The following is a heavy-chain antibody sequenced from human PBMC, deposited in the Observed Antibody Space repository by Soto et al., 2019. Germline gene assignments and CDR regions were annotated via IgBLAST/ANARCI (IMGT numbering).Heavy chain of an antibody. J-gene: IGHJ4*02. CDR1: GFTVSSNY. CDR3: ARDPPREDY. CDR2: IYSGGST. V-gene: IGHV3-53*02. Sequence: EVQLVETGGGLIQPGGSLRLSCAASGFTVSSNYMSWVRQAPGKGLEWVSVIYSGGSTYYADSVKGRFTIYRDNSKNTLYLQINSRRAEDTAVYYCARDPPREDYWGQGTLVTVSS.